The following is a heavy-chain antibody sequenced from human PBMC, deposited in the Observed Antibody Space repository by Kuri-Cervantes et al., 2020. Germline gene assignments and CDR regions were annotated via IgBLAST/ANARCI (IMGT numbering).Heavy chain of an antibody. CDR3: AIHSGSYPAYAFDI. CDR1: GYTFTGYY. V-gene: IGHV1-2*02. Sequence: ASVKVSCKASGYTFTGYYMHWMRQAPGQGLEWMGWIDSKSGGTNYAQKFQGRVTMTRDMSIGTTYMEVTRLTSDDTAVYYCAIHSGSYPAYAFDIWGQGTMVTVSS. CDR2: IDSKSGGT. J-gene: IGHJ3*02. D-gene: IGHD1-26*01.